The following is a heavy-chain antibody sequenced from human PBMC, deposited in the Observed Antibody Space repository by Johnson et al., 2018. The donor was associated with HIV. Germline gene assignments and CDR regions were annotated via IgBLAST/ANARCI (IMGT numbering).Heavy chain of an antibody. CDR3: AREDDYSNYGSAFDI. Sequence: QVQLVESGGGVAQPGRSLRLSCAASGFTFSTYAMHWVRQAPGKGLEWVAVISYDGSNKYYADSVKGRFTISRDNSKNTLYLQMNSLRAEDTAVYYCAREDDYSNYGSAFDIWGQGTMVTVSS. CDR1: GFTFSTYA. V-gene: IGHV3-30*04. J-gene: IGHJ3*02. CDR2: ISYDGSNK. D-gene: IGHD4-11*01.